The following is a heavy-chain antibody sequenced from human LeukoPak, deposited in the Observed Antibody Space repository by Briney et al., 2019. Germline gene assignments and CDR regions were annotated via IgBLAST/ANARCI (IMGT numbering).Heavy chain of an antibody. Sequence: PGGSLRLSCAASGFTFSSYAMSWVRQAPGKGLEWVSAISGSGGSTYYADSVEGRFTISRDNSKNTLYLQMNSLRAEDTAVYYCAKARPYDSSGLQYFDLWGRGTLVTVSS. J-gene: IGHJ2*01. CDR2: ISGSGGST. CDR1: GFTFSSYA. V-gene: IGHV3-23*01. CDR3: AKARPYDSSGLQYFDL. D-gene: IGHD3-22*01.